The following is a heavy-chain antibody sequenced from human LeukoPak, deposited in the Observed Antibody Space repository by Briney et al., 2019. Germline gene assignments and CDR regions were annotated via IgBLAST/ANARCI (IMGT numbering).Heavy chain of an antibody. J-gene: IGHJ5*02. CDR1: GFTFSSYA. V-gene: IGHV3-23*01. CDR2: ISGSGGST. D-gene: IGHD2-2*01. CDR3: AKFGRGCSSTSCPGPPGDWFDP. Sequence: GGSLRLSCAASGFTFSSYAMSWVLQASGKGLEWVSAISGSGGSTYYADSVKGRFTISRDNSKNTLYLQMNSLRAEDTAVYYRAKFGRGCSSTSCPGPPGDWFDPWGQGTLVTVSS.